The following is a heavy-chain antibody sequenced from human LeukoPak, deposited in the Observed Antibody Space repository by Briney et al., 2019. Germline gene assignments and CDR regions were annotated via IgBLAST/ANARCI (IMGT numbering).Heavy chain of an antibody. CDR3: AKDRHYYASLDY. V-gene: IGHV3-9*01. CDR1: GFSFDDYA. CDR2: IRWNSGSI. D-gene: IGHD3-10*01. J-gene: IGHJ4*02. Sequence: SLRLSCAASGFSFDDYAMHWVRQAPGKGLEWVSGIRWNSGSIGYADSVRGRFTISRDNAKSSLYLQMNSLRAEDTALYYCAKDRHYYASLDYWGQGTLVTVSS.